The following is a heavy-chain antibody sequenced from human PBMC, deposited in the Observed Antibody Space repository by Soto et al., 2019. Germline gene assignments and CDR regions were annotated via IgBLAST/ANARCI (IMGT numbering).Heavy chain of an antibody. CDR1: GYFFTSYG. J-gene: IGHJ4*02. D-gene: IGHD3-3*01. V-gene: IGHV1-18*04. Sequence: QVQLVQSGGEVVQPGASVKVSCKASGYFFTSYGISWVRQAPGQGLEWLGWISPYNGNTKYAQNFQGRVTMTTDTSTYTAYMERRRLRSDDPAVYYCARDFGSDLSAPGAVFDYWGQGTLVTVSS. CDR2: ISPYNGNT. CDR3: ARDFGSDLSAPGAVFDY.